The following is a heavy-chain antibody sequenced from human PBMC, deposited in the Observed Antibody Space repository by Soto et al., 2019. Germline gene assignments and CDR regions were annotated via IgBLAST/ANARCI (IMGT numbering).Heavy chain of an antibody. J-gene: IGHJ6*02. CDR3: ARRPRRDYYYGMDV. CDR2: IYYSGST. CDR1: GGSISSSSYY. Sequence: PSETVSLTCTVSGGSISSSSYYWGWIRQPPGKGLEWIGSIYYSGSTYYNPSLKSRVTISVDTSKNQFSLKLSSVTAADTAVYYCARRPRRDYYYGMDVWGQGTTVTVSS. V-gene: IGHV4-39*01.